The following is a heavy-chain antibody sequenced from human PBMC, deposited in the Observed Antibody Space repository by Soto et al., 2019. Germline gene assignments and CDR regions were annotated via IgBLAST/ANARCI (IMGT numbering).Heavy chain of an antibody. Sequence: SETLSLTCAVSGYSISSGYYWGCIRQPAGKGLEWIGSIYHSGSTYYNPSLKSRVTISVDTSKNQFSLKLSSVTAADTAVYYCARSGGAVAAGGAADNWFDPWGQGTLVTVSS. V-gene: IGHV4-38-2*01. CDR1: GYSISSGYY. CDR2: IYHSGST. CDR3: ARSGGAVAAGGAADNWFDP. D-gene: IGHD6-13*01. J-gene: IGHJ5*02.